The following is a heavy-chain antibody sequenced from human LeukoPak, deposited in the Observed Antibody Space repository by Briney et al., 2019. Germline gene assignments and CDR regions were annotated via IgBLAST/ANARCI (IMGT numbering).Heavy chain of an antibody. J-gene: IGHJ6*03. Sequence: SETLSLTCTVSGGSISNYYWSWIRQPPGKGLEWIGYIYYSGSTNYNPSLKSRVTISVDTSKNQFSLKLSSVTAADTAVYYCARAVAATSYYYYYMDVWGKGTTVTISS. CDR2: IYYSGST. CDR3: ARAVAATSYYYYYMDV. CDR1: GGSISNYY. V-gene: IGHV4-59*01. D-gene: IGHD6-13*01.